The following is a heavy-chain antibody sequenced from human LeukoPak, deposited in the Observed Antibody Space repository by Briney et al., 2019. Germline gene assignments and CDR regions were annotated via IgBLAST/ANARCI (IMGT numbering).Heavy chain of an antibody. CDR2: ISYDGSNK. J-gene: IGHJ4*02. D-gene: IGHD6-19*01. Sequence: PGNSLRLSCAASGFTFSNYGMHWVRQAPGKGLEWVAVISYDGSNKYYADSVKGRFTISRDNSKNTLYLQMNSLRAEDTAVYYCAKWSGAVAGTDYFDYWGQGTLVTVSS. CDR3: AKWSGAVAGTDYFDY. CDR1: GFTFSNYG. V-gene: IGHV3-30*18.